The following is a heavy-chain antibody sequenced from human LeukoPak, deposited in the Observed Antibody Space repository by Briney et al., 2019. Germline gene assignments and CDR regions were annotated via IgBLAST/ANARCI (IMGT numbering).Heavy chain of an antibody. CDR2: ISGSTGST. CDR1: GVTFSRYA. J-gene: IGHJ4*02. D-gene: IGHD1-26*01. CDR3: ALRATGEASIPLWLDY. Sequence: GGSLRLACAASGVTFSRYALGSIRQAPGKGLEWVSLISGSTGSTYYADFVKGRFTISRDNSKNMLYLQMNSMSAEETAIYHCALRATGEASIPLWLDYWGQGTLVTVSS. V-gene: IGHV3-23*01.